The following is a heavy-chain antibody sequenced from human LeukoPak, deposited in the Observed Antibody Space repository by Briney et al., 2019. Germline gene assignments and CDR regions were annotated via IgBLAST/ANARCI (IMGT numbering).Heavy chain of an antibody. CDR1: GGSITNGGYY. J-gene: IGHJ4*02. D-gene: IGHD1-26*01. V-gene: IGHV4-61*02. CDR3: ARERLGGSYYRPVEY. Sequence: SETLSLTCTVSGGSITNGGYYWSWIRQPAGKGLEWIGRIYTTGNTNHSPSLKSRVTISLDTSKNQFSLKLSSVSAEDTALYYCARERLGGSYYRPVEYWGQGTLVTVSS. CDR2: IYTTGNT.